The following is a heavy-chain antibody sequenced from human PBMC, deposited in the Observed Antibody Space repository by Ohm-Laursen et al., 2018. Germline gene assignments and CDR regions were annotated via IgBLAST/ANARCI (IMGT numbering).Heavy chain of an antibody. CDR2: ISGSGGST. V-gene: IGHV3-23*01. CDR1: GITFSSYA. CDR3: AITGRVWNN. Sequence: GSLRLSCTASGITFSSYAMNWVRQAPGKGLEWVSGISGSGGSTDYADSVKGRFTISRDNSKNSLYVQMNILRADDATVYYCAITGRVWNNWGQGTLVTVSS. J-gene: IGHJ4*02. D-gene: IGHD1/OR15-1a*01.